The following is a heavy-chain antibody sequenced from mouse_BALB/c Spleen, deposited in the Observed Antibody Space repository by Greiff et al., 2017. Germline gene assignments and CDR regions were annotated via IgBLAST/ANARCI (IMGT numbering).Heavy chain of an antibody. Sequence: VKVVESGPGLVQPSQSLSITCTVSGFSLTSYGVHWVRQSPGKGLEWLGVIWSGGSTDYNAAFISRLSISKDNSKSQVFFKMNSLQADDTAIYYCARKGYGNYYAMDYWGQGTSVTVSS. CDR2: IWSGGST. CDR3: ARKGYGNYYAMDY. J-gene: IGHJ4*01. CDR1: GFSLTSYG. D-gene: IGHD2-1*01. V-gene: IGHV2-4-1*01.